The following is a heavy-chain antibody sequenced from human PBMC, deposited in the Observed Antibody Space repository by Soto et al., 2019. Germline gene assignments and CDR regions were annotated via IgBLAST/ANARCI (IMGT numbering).Heavy chain of an antibody. CDR1: GGSISSYY. CDR3: ARACSSNSCYDVFDY. V-gene: IGHV4-4*07. CDR2: IYTSGST. J-gene: IGHJ4*02. D-gene: IGHD2-2*01. Sequence: SETLSLTCTVSGGSISSYYWSWIRQPAGKGLEWIGRIYTSGSTNYNPSLKSRVTLSVDTSKNQFSLKLSSVTAADTAVYYCARACSSNSCYDVFDYWGQGTLVTVS.